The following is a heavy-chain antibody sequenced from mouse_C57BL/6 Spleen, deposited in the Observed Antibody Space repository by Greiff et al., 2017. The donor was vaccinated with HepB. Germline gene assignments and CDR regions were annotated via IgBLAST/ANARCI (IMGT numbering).Heavy chain of an antibody. CDR1: GFTFSSYG. V-gene: IGHV5-6*01. J-gene: IGHJ4*01. CDR3: ARKEGYDYDNYAMDY. D-gene: IGHD2-4*01. Sequence: EVQLQQSGGDLVKPGGSLKLSCAASGFTFSSYGMSWVRQTPDKRLEWVATISSGGSYTYYPDSVKGRFTISRDNAKNTLYLQMSSLKSEDTAMYYCARKEGYDYDNYAMDYWGQGTSVTVSS. CDR2: ISSGGSYT.